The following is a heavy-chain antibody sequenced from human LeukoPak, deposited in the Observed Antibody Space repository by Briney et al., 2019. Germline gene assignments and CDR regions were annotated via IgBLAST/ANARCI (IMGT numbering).Heavy chain of an antibody. V-gene: IGHV4-61*08. CDR2: IYYSGST. Sequence: SETLSLTCTVSGGSISSGDYYWSWIRQPPGKGLEWIGYIYYSGSTNYNPSLKSRVTISVDTSKNQFSLKLSSVTAADTAVYYCARLPYGDYFDYWGQGTLVTVSS. CDR3: ARLPYGDYFDY. J-gene: IGHJ4*02. CDR1: GGSISSGDYY. D-gene: IGHD4-17*01.